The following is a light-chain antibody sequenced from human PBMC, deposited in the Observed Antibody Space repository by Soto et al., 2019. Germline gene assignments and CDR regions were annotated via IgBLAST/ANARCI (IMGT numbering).Light chain of an antibody. V-gene: IGKV3-20*01. CDR2: GTS. CDR1: QSVRSNY. CDR3: QQYGSSYT. Sequence: EIVLTQSPGTLSLSPGESATLSCRASQSVRSNYLAWYQQQPGQAPRLLIYGTSTRATGSPDRFSGSGSGTDFTLTISRLEPEDFAVYYCQQYGSSYTFGPGTKVEIK. J-gene: IGKJ3*01.